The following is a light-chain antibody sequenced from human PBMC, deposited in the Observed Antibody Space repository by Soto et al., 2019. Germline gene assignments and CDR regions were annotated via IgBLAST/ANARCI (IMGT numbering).Light chain of an antibody. V-gene: IGKV4-1*01. CDR3: QQFYNVPQT. Sequence: DIVMTQSPDSLAVSLGERATINGKSSQSVLFTSNNSNYMSWYQQKPGQSPALIIYWESTRESGVPDRFSGSGSGTTFTLTINNVQAEDVAVYYCQQFYNVPQTFGQGNKLEIK. CDR2: WES. CDR1: QSVLFTSNNSNY. J-gene: IGKJ2*01.